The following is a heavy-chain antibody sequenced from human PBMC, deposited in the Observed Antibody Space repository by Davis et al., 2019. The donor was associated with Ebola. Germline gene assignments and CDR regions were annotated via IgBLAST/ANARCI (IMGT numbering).Heavy chain of an antibody. V-gene: IGHV5-51*01. D-gene: IGHD2-15*01. CDR2: IYPGDSDT. CDR3: ARGGCSGGSCYGFDY. J-gene: IGHJ4*02. Sequence: PGGSLRLSCKGSGYSFTSYWIGWVRQMPGKGLEWMGIIYPGDSDTRYSPSFQGQVTISADKSISTAYLQWSSLKASDTAMYYCARGGCSGGSCYGFDYWGQGTLVTVSS. CDR1: GYSFTSYW.